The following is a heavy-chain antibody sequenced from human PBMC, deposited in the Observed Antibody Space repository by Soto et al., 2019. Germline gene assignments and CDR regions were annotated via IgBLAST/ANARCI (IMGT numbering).Heavy chain of an antibody. Sequence: VFLKISCKASGYSFADYGIGWVRQMPGKGLEWMGIIYPGDSDTKYSPSFQGQVTISADKSISTAYLQWSSLKASDTALYYCVRQRAPDYSGQGTLVTVPS. CDR2: IYPGDSDT. CDR3: VRQRAPDY. CDR1: GYSFADYG. J-gene: IGHJ4*02. V-gene: IGHV5-51*01.